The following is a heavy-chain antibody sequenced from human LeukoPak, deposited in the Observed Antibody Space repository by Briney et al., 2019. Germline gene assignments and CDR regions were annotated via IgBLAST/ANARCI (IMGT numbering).Heavy chain of an antibody. J-gene: IGHJ4*02. D-gene: IGHD3-3*01. CDR2: VSGSGTST. CDR1: GFPFSGYA. V-gene: IGHV3-23*01. Sequence: GGPLRLSCAASGFPFSGYAMSWVRQTPGKGLEWVAAVSGSGTSTYYADSVKGRFTISRDNSKNILFLQMSSLRVEDTAIYYCAKDSRLLRGVVTTAFDSWGQGTLVTVSS. CDR3: AKDSRLLRGVVTTAFDS.